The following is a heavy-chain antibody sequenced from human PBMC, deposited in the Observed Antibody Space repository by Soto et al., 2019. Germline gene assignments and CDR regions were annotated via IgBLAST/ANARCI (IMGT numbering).Heavy chain of an antibody. J-gene: IGHJ5*01. D-gene: IGHD2-15*01. CDR1: GDSISTVDYF. V-gene: IGHV4-30-4*01. CDR2: IYKSATT. CDR3: ARGRYCLTGRFFPNWFDS. Sequence: TLSLTCSVSGDSISTVDYFWAWIRQPPGQALEYIGYIYKSATTYYNPSFESRVAISLDTSKSQFSLNVTSVTAADTAVYFCARGRYCLTGRFFPNWFDSWGQGTPVTVSS.